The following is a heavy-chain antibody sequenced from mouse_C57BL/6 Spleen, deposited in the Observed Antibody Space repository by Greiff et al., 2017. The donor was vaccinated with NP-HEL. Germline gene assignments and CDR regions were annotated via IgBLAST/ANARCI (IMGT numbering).Heavy chain of an antibody. D-gene: IGHD2-2*01. CDR3: TTGDYVYLFAY. CDR1: GFNIKGDY. Sequence: VQLQQSGAELVRPGASVKLSCTASGFNIKGDYMHWVKQRPEQGLEWIGWINPGNGDTEYASKFKGKATITADKSSSTAYLQLSSLTSEDTAVYYCTTGDYVYLFAYWGKGTMVTVSA. CDR2: INPGNGDT. J-gene: IGHJ3*01. V-gene: IGHV14-4*01.